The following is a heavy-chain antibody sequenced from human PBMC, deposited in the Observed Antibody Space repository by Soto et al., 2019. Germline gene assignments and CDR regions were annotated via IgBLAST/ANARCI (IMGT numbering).Heavy chain of an antibody. D-gene: IGHD4-4*01. Sequence: WGSLRLSCAASGFTVSSNYMSWVRQAPGKGLEWVSVIYSGGSTYYADSVKGRFTISRDNSKNTLYLQMNSLRAEDTAVYDCARKADYSNNAFDIWGQGTMVTVSS. CDR2: IYSGGST. V-gene: IGHV3-53*01. CDR1: GFTVSSNY. CDR3: ARKADYSNNAFDI. J-gene: IGHJ3*02.